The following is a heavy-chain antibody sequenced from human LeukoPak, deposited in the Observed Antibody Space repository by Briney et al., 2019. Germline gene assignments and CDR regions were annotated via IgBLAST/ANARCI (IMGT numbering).Heavy chain of an antibody. D-gene: IGHD1-1*01. Sequence: ASVKVSCKASGYTFTSYDINWVRQATGQGLEWMGWMNPNSGGTNYAQKFQGRVTMTRDTSISTAYMELSRLRSDDTAVYYCARDFNLETHPWGQGTLVTVSS. CDR3: ARDFNLETHP. CDR2: MNPNSGGT. CDR1: GYTFTSYD. J-gene: IGHJ5*02. V-gene: IGHV1-2*02.